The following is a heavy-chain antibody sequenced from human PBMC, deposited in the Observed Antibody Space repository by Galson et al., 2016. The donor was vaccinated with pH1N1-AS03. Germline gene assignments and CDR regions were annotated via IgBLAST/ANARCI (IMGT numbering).Heavy chain of an antibody. CDR1: GFTFGDYY. J-gene: IGHJ4*02. D-gene: IGHD2-15*01. CDR2: ITSSGGSGSTI. CDR3: AKLSLGYCAY. Sequence: SLRLSCAASGFTFGDYYMSWIRQAPGKGLEWISCITSSGGSGSTIYYADSVKGRFTISRDNAKNSLYLQMNSLRAEDTAIYYCAKLSLGYCAYWGQGTLVTVSS. V-gene: IGHV3-11*01.